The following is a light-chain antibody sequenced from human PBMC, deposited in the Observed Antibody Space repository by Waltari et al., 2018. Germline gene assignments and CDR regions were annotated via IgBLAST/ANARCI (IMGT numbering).Light chain of an antibody. Sequence: ETVLTQSPATLSLSPGGRATLACRASEGVITFLSWYQQRPGQAPRLLIYDASKRATGIPARFSGAGSGTDFILTISNLEPEDFALYFCEQRSSWPRTFGQGTKLEMK. CDR3: EQRSSWPRT. CDR2: DAS. V-gene: IGKV3-11*01. CDR1: EGVITF. J-gene: IGKJ2*01.